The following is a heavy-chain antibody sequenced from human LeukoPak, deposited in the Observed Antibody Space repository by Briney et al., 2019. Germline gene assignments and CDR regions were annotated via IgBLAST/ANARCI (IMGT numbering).Heavy chain of an antibody. V-gene: IGHV3-9*01. CDR1: GFTFDDYA. Sequence: GGSLRLSCAASGFTFDDYAMHWVRQAPGKGLGWVSGISWNSGSIGYADSVKGRFTISRDNAKNSLYLQMNSLRAEDTALYYCAKDTGSSWYYFDYWGQGTLVTVSS. CDR3: AKDTGSSWYYFDY. CDR2: ISWNSGSI. J-gene: IGHJ4*02. D-gene: IGHD6-13*01.